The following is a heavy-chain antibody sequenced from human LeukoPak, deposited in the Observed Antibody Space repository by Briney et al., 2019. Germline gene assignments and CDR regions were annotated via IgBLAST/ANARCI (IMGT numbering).Heavy chain of an antibody. D-gene: IGHD6-13*01. CDR2: IIGSGGDT. Sequence: GGSLRLSCAASGFTFSSYAMSWVRQAPGKGLEWVSTIIGSGGDTYYADSVKGRFTISRDTSKNMLYLQMNSLRAEDTAVYYRAKAWAAAGTFASWGQGTLVTVSS. CDR1: GFTFSSYA. CDR3: AKAWAAAGTFAS. V-gene: IGHV3-23*01. J-gene: IGHJ4*02.